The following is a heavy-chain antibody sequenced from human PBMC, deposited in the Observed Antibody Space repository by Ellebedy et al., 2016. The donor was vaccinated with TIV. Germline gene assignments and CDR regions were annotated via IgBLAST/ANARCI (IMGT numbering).Heavy chain of an antibody. CDR1: GFTVSSNY. CDR2: IYGGGST. J-gene: IGHJ4*02. D-gene: IGHD3-10*01. Sequence: PGGSLRLSCAASGFTVSSNYMTWVRQAPGKGLEWGSVIYGGGSTYYADSVKGRFTISRDNSKNTLYLQMNSLRAEDTAVYYCARGFSTYYYGSGRTDYWGQGTLVTVSS. CDR3: ARGFSTYYYGSGRTDY. V-gene: IGHV3-66*01.